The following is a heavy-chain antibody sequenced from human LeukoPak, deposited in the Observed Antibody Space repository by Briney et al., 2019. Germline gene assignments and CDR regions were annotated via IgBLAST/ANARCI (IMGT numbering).Heavy chain of an antibody. J-gene: IGHJ4*02. D-gene: IGHD3-10*01. CDR2: ISGSGGST. V-gene: IGHV3-23*01. CDR1: GFTFSSYA. Sequence: GGSLRLSCAASGFTFSSYAMSWVRQAPGKGLEWVLAISGSGGSTYYADSVKGRFTISRDNSKNTLYLQMNSLRAEDTAVYYCAKPLYYYGSGSFTFDYWGQGILVTVSS. CDR3: AKPLYYYGSGSFTFDY.